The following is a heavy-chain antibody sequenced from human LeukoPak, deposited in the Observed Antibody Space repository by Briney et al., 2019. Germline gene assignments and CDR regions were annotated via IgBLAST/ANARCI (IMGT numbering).Heavy chain of an antibody. J-gene: IGHJ6*02. CDR2: IKQDGSEK. D-gene: IGHD3-3*01. V-gene: IGHV3-7*01. CDR3: ARDCGPTYYDFWRGQTCYGMDV. Sequence: GGSLRLSCAASGFTFSSYWMSWVRQAPGKGLEWVANIKQDGSEKYYVYSVKGRFTISRDNAKNSLYLQMNSLRDEDTAVYNSARDCGPTYYDFWRGQTCYGMDVWGQGTTVTVSS. CDR1: GFTFSSYW.